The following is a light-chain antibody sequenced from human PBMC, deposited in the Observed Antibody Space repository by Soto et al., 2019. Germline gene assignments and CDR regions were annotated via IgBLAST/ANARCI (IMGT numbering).Light chain of an antibody. V-gene: IGLV2-8*01. CDR1: SSDVGGYNF. J-gene: IGLJ1*01. CDR2: DVN. CDR3: SSHAGSNSPCV. Sequence: QSVLTQPPSASGSPGQSVTISCTGTSSDVGGYNFVSWYQQHPGKAPKVLIYDVNKRPSGVPDRFSGSKTGNTASLTVSGLQDDDEADYYCSSHAGSNSPCVFGPGTKLTVL.